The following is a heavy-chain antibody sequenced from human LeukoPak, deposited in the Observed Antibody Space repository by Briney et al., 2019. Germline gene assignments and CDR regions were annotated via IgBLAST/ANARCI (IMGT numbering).Heavy chain of an antibody. J-gene: IGHJ4*02. CDR2: ISGSGGST. V-gene: IGHV3-23*01. D-gene: IGHD6-19*01. Sequence: GGSLRLSCAASGFTFSNYGMDWVRQAPGRGLEWISAISGSGGSTYYADSVKGRFTISRDNSKNTLYLQMNSLRAEDTAVYYCAKDQEQWLVLYYFDYWGQGTLVTVSS. CDR1: GFTFSNYG. CDR3: AKDQEQWLVLYYFDY.